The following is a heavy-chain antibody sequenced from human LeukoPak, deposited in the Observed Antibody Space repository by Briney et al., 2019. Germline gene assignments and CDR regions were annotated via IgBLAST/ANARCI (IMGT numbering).Heavy chain of an antibody. CDR1: GFTFSSSA. J-gene: IGHJ3*02. CDR3: AKDFRIGYPDAYDI. Sequence: GGSLRLSCAASGFTFSSSAMSWVRQAPGKGLEWVSAISNNGGYTYYADSVQGRFTISRDNSKSTLCLQMNSLRAEDTAVYYCAKDFRIGYPDAYDIWGQGTMVTVSS. D-gene: IGHD3-22*01. CDR2: ISNNGGYT. V-gene: IGHV3-23*01.